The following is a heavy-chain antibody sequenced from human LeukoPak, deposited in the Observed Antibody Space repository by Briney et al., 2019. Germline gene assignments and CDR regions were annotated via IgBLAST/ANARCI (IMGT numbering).Heavy chain of an antibody. CDR3: ARVRFGELAFDY. J-gene: IGHJ4*02. CDR2: INPNSGGS. D-gene: IGHD3-10*01. V-gene: IGHV1-2*06. Sequence: ASVKVSCKASGYTFTDYYIHWVRQAPGQGLEWMGRINPNSGGSNYAQKFQGRVTMTRDTSISTAHMELRRLTSDDTAVYFCARVRFGELAFDYWGQGTLVTVSS. CDR1: GYTFTDYY.